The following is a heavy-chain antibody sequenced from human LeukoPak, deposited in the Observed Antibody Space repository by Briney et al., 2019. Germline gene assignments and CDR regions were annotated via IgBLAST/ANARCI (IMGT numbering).Heavy chain of an antibody. Sequence: GGSLRLSCEASGFTFSRFTMNWVRQAPGKGPEWVSSIDTSSSHISYADSVKGRFTISRDNAKNTLYLEINRLRAEDTAVYYCARDNAYMFDYWGQGTQVTVSS. D-gene: IGHD2-2*01. CDR3: ARDNAYMFDY. V-gene: IGHV3-21*01. J-gene: IGHJ4*02. CDR1: GFTFSRFT. CDR2: IDTSSSHI.